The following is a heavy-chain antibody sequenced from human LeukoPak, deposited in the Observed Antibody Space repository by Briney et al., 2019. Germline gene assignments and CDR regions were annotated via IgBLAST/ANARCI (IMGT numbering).Heavy chain of an antibody. D-gene: IGHD3-16*01. CDR3: ARAGELRYMDV. CDR2: IKGTGLTT. Sequence: GGSLRLSCSASGFIFSEYYMTWIRQAPGKGLEWVSTIKGTGLTTYYADSVKGRFTISRDNAKNSLFLQMSSLRADDTAIYYCARAGELRYMDVWGKGTAVTVSS. V-gene: IGHV3-11*04. J-gene: IGHJ6*03. CDR1: GFIFSEYY.